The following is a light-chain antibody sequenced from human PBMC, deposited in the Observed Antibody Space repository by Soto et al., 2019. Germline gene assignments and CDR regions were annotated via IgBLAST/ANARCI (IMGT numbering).Light chain of an antibody. CDR2: AVS. J-gene: IGLJ1*01. V-gene: IGLV2-14*01. CDR3: SSYTSSSTYV. Sequence: QSMLTQPASVSGSPGQSITISCTGTSSDVGGYNYVSWYQQHPGKAPKLMIYAVSNRPSGVSNRFSGSKSGNTASLTISGLQAEDEADYYCSSYTSSSTYVFGTGTKVTVL. CDR1: SSDVGGYNY.